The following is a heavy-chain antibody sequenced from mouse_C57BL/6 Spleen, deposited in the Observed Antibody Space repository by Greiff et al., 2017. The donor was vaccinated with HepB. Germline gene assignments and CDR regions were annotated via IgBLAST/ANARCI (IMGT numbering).Heavy chain of an antibody. CDR1: GYTFTSYW. V-gene: IGHV1-52*01. J-gene: IGHJ3*01. CDR3: ASGVDGGCAY. Sequence: QVQLQQPGAELVRPGSSVKLSCKASGYTFTSYWMHWVKQRPIQGLEWIGNIDPSDSETHYNQKFKDKATLTVDKSSSTAYMQLSSLTSEDSAVFYGASGVDGGCAYWGQGALVTVSA. D-gene: IGHD1-1*02. CDR2: IDPSDSET.